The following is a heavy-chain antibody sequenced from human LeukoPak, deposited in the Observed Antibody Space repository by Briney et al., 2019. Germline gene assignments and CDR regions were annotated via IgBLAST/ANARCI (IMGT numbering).Heavy chain of an antibody. CDR3: ACLQSSSTSFDY. Sequence: PGGSLRLSCAASGFTFSSYAMHWVRQAPGKGLEWVAVISYDRSNKYYADSVKGRFTISRDNSKNTLYLQMNSLRAEDTAVYYCACLQSSSTSFDYWGQGTLVTVSS. D-gene: IGHD2-2*01. CDR2: ISYDRSNK. J-gene: IGHJ4*02. CDR1: GFTFSSYA. V-gene: IGHV3-30-3*01.